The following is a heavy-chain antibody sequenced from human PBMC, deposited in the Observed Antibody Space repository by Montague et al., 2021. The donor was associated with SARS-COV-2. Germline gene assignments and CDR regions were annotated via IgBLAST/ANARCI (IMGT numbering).Heavy chain of an antibody. CDR1: GGSISSTSYY. J-gene: IGHJ3*02. D-gene: IGHD3-10*01. Sequence: SETLSLTCTVSGGSISSTSYYWGWIRQPPGKGLEWTGSISYSGSTYYKSSLKSRVTISVDTSKNQFSLRLSSVTAADTAVYYCARRITGSGNAFDIWGQGTMVTVSS. V-gene: IGHV4-39*01. CDR2: ISYSGST. CDR3: ARRITGSGNAFDI.